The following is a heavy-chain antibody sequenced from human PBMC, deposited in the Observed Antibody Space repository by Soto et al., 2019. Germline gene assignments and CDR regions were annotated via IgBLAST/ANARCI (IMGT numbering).Heavy chain of an antibody. J-gene: IGHJ4*02. Sequence: EVPLVESGGGLVKPGGSLRLSCAASDFAFNGAWMSWVRQAPGKGLEWVGRIKSKTDGETTDYAAPVKGRFTISRDDSRNTLFLQMTSLKTEDTAVYYCTTDGHFDYWGQGTLVTVSS. CDR2: IKSKTDGETT. CDR1: DFAFNGAW. V-gene: IGHV3-15*01. CDR3: TTDGHFDY.